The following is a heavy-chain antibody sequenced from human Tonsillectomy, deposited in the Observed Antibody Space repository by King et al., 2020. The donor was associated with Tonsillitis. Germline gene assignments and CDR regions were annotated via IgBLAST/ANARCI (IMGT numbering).Heavy chain of an antibody. V-gene: IGHV3-23*04. Sequence: VQLVESGGGLVQPGGSLRLSCAASGFTFSSYAMSWVRQAPGKGLEWVSVISGSGGSTYYADSVQGRFTITRDNSKNTLYLQMNSLRAEYTAVYYCAKGRARYSSGIIDYWGRGTLVTVSS. CDR1: GFTFSSYA. D-gene: IGHD6-19*01. CDR3: AKGRARYSSGIIDY. J-gene: IGHJ4*02. CDR2: ISGSGGST.